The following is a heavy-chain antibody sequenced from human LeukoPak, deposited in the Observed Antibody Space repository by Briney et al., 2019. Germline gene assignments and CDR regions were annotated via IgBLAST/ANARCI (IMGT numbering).Heavy chain of an antibody. CDR3: ARAGNFVISWFDP. CDR1: GGSISSNSYY. D-gene: IGHD2/OR15-2a*01. J-gene: IGHJ5*02. Sequence: PSETLSLTCTVSGGSISSNSYYWSWIRQPPGKGLEWIGYIYYSGSTNYNPSLKSRVTISVDTSKNQFSLKLSSVTAANTAVYYCARAGNFVISWFDPWGQGTLVTVSS. V-gene: IGHV4-61*01. CDR2: IYYSGST.